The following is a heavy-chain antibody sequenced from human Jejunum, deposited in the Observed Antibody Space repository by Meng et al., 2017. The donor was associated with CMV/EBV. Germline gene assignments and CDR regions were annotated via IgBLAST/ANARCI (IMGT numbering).Heavy chain of an antibody. CDR3: AREAHFSFDL. J-gene: IGHJ4*02. V-gene: IGHV1-69*04. CDR1: GDTFRTYS. Sequence: KVSCEASGDTFRTYSITWVRQAAGQELEWMGNIMPFLDVSKYAQKFQGRVTFTTDRSTNTIYMELSSLRSDDTAMYFCAREAHFSFDLWGQGTLVTVSS. D-gene: IGHD2/OR15-2a*01. CDR2: IMPFLDVS.